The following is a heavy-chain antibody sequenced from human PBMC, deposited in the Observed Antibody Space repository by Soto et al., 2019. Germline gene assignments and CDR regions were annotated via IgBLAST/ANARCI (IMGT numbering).Heavy chain of an antibody. CDR2: ISYDGSNK. D-gene: IGHD2-15*01. Sequence: QVQLVESGGGVVQPGRSLRLSCAASGFTFSSYAMHWDRQAPGKGLEWVAVISYDGSNKYYADSVKGRFTISRDNSKNSLYLQMNSLRAEDTAVYYCARVPSSSGRAHFDYWGQGTLVTVSS. CDR1: GFTFSSYA. CDR3: ARVPSSSGRAHFDY. V-gene: IGHV3-30-3*01. J-gene: IGHJ4*02.